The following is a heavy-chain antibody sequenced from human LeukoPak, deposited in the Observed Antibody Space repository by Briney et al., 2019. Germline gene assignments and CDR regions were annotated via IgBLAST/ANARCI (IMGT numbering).Heavy chain of an antibody. V-gene: IGHV3-30-3*01. CDR2: ISIDGNDQ. Sequence: PGGSLRLSCAASGFTFNRYVMHLVRQAPGKGLEWVTSISIDGNDQDYADSVKGRLTVSRDNSKNTLFLQLNSLRPQDTGVYFCARGAFDVWGQGTMVTVSS. CDR1: GFTFNRYV. J-gene: IGHJ3*01. CDR3: ARGAFDV.